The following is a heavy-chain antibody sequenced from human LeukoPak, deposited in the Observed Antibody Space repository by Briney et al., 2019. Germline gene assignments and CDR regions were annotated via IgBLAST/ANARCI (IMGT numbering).Heavy chain of an antibody. Sequence: PGGSLRLSCAASGFTFSDHYMDWVRQAPGKGLEWVGRIKSKTDGGTTDYAAPVKGRFTISRDDSKNTLYLQMNSLKTEDTAVYYCTAIRYYYDSSGYPYSDYWGQGTLVTVSS. J-gene: IGHJ4*02. D-gene: IGHD3-22*01. CDR1: GFTFSDHY. V-gene: IGHV3-15*01. CDR2: IKSKTDGGTT. CDR3: TAIRYYYDSSGYPYSDY.